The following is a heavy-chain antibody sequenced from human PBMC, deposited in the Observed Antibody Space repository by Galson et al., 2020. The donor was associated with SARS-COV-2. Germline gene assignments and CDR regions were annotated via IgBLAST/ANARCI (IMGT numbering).Heavy chain of an antibody. Sequence: GESLKISCAASGFTFDDYTMHWVRQAPGKGLEWVSVIYSGGSTYYADSVKGRFTISRDNSKNTLYLQMNSLRAEDTAVYYCARDLYYYGMDVWGQGTTVTVSS. J-gene: IGHJ6*02. V-gene: IGHV3-53*01. CDR3: ARDLYYYGMDV. CDR2: IYSGGST. CDR1: GFTFDDYT.